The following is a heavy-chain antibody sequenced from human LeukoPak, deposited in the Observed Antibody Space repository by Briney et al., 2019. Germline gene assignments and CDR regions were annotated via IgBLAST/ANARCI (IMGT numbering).Heavy chain of an antibody. V-gene: IGHV1-8*01. J-gene: IGHJ4*02. CDR1: GYTFTSYD. Sequence: GASVKVSCKASGYTFTSYDINWVRQATGQGLEWMGWMNPNSGNTGYAQKFQGRVTMTRDTSTSTVYMELSSLRSEDTAVYYCAXASXRYFDWLLWDWGQGTLVTVSS. D-gene: IGHD3-9*01. CDR2: MNPNSGNT. CDR3: AXASXRYFDWLLWD.